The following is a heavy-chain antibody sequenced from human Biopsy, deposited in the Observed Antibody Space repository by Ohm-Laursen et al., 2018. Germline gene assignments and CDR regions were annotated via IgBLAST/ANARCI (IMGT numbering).Heavy chain of an antibody. D-gene: IGHD2-2*02. Sequence: SLRLSCAASGFTLSDYAMNWVRQAPGKGLEWVSTISGSGGNTYYVDSVRGRFTVSRDGSKSTLYLQMSSLSAEDTAFYYCAKGGYCTTSSCYMDLDYWGQGTLVTVSS. V-gene: IGHV3-23*01. CDR1: GFTLSDYA. CDR3: AKGGYCTTSSCYMDLDY. J-gene: IGHJ4*02. CDR2: ISGSGGNT.